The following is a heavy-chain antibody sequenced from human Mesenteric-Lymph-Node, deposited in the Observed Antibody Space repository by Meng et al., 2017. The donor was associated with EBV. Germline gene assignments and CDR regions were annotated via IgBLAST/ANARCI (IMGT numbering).Heavy chain of an antibody. V-gene: IGHV4-30-2*01. CDR2: IYHFGSP. CDR3: ARRGIAEGFDF. CDR1: GGSVSSGGYS. J-gene: IGHJ4*02. Sequence: QFQLQESGSGLLKPSQTLSLTCAVSGGSVSSGGYSWSWIRQPPGKGLEWIGYIYHFGSPNYNPSLKSRVTISVDRSKNQFSLNLTSMTAADTAVYYCARRGIAEGFDFWGQGTLVTVSS.